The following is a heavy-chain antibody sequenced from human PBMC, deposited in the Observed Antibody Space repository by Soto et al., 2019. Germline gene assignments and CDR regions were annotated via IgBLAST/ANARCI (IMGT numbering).Heavy chain of an antibody. J-gene: IGHJ5*02. Sequence: GESLKISCAASGFTFSSYSMNWVRQAPGKGLDLVSSISSSSSYIYYADSVKGRFTMSRDNAKNSLYLQMNSLRAEDTAVYYCARDFWLPPRDDAFDPWGQGTLVTVSS. CDR3: ARDFWLPPRDDAFDP. V-gene: IGHV3-21*01. CDR1: GFTFSSYS. D-gene: IGHD3-9*01. CDR2: ISSSSSYI.